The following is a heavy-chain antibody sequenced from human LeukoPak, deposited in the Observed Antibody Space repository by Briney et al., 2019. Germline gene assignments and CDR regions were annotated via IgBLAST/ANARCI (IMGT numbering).Heavy chain of an antibody. Sequence: HTGGSLRLSCAASGFTFSSYAMTWGRQAPGKGLEWVSGISYSGATKFYADSVKGRFTISRDNFKNTLYLQMSSLRAEDTAIYYCAKDTGQWPVRTFDYWGQGTLVTVSS. CDR2: ISYSGATK. V-gene: IGHV3-23*01. CDR3: AKDTGQWPVRTFDY. D-gene: IGHD6-19*01. J-gene: IGHJ4*02. CDR1: GFTFSSYA.